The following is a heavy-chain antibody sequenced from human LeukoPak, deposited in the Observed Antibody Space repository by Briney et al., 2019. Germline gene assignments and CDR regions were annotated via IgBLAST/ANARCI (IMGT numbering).Heavy chain of an antibody. CDR3: ARDYSPDYGGNDYYYYYGMDV. D-gene: IGHD4-23*01. V-gene: IGHV1-46*01. CDR2: INPSGGST. CDR1: GYTFTSYY. Sequence: GASVMVSCKASGYTFTSYYMHWVRQAPGQGLEWMGIINPSGGSTSYAQKFQGRVTMTRDTSTSTVYMELSSLRSEDTAVYYCARDYSPDYGGNDYYYYYGMDVWGQGTTVTVSS. J-gene: IGHJ6*02.